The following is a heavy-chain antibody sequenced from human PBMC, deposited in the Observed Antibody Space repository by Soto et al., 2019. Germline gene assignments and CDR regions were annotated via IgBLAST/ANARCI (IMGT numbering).Heavy chain of an antibody. CDR2: IDTSATVI. V-gene: IGHV3-48*03. Sequence: GSLRLSCAASGFTFSSYEMNWVRQAPGKGLEWLSYIDTSATVIYYADSVKGRFTISRDNAQNSVYLQMNSLRAEDTAIYYCARVWSGYSGVDYWGQGTLVTVSS. J-gene: IGHJ4*02. CDR3: ARVWSGYSGVDY. CDR1: GFTFSSYE. D-gene: IGHD3-3*01.